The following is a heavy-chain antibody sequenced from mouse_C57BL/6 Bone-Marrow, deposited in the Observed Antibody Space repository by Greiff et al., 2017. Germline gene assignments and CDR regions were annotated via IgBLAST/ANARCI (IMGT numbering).Heavy chain of an antibody. J-gene: IGHJ4*01. CDR2: IRNKANNHAT. CDR3: TGNWDPSYYAMDY. D-gene: IGHD4-1*01. V-gene: IGHV6-6*01. Sequence: EVMLVESGGGLVQPGGSMKLSCAASGFTFSDAWMDWVRQSPEKGLEWVAEIRNKANNHATYYAESVKGRFTISRDDSKSSVYLQMNSLRAEDTGIYYCTGNWDPSYYAMDYWGQGTSVTVSS. CDR1: GFTFSDAW.